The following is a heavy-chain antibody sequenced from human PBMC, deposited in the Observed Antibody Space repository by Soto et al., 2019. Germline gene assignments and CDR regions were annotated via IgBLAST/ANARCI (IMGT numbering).Heavy chain of an antibody. Sequence: PGGSLRLSCAASGFTFSNYGMHWVRQAPGKGLEWVTFIWYDGSNEYYADSVKGRFTISRDNSKNTLYLQMNSLRAEDTAVYYCARGQPAYYDFWSGESPGGFDTWGQGTMVTVSS. CDR1: GFTFSNYG. V-gene: IGHV3-33*01. J-gene: IGHJ3*02. CDR3: ARGQPAYYDFWSGESPGGFDT. CDR2: IWYDGSNE. D-gene: IGHD3-3*01.